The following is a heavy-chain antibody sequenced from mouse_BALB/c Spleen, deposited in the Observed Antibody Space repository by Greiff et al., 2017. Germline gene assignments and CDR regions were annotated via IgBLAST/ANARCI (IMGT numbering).Heavy chain of an antibody. CDR3: ARYYYRSSYPYYLDY. CDR2: INPGSGYT. J-gene: IGHJ2*01. V-gene: IGHV1-4*01. Sequence: QVQLQQSGAELARPGPSVKMSCKASGYTFTSYAMHWVKPRPVQGMEWIGDINPGSGYTNYNQKFKDKATLTADKSSITAYMNLISLTSEDSAVYYCARYYYRSSYPYYLDYWGQGTTRTVAS. D-gene: IGHD1-1*01. CDR1: GYTFTSYA.